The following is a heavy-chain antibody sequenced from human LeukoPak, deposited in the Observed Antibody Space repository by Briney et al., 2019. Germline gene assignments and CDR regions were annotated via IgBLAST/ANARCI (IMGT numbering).Heavy chain of an antibody. CDR2: IYHSGST. J-gene: IGHJ3*02. CDR3: AREGAADGSVSFADDAFDI. V-gene: IGHV4-4*02. CDR1: GGSISSSNW. D-gene: IGHD1-26*01. Sequence: SETLSLTCAVSGGSISSSNWWSWVRQPPGKGLEWIGEIYHSGSTNYNPSLKSRVTISVDKSKNQFSLKLSSVTAADTAVYYCAREGAADGSVSFADDAFDIWGQGTMVTVSS.